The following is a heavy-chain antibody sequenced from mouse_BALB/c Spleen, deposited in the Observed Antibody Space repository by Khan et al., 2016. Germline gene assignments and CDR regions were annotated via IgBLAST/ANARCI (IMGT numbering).Heavy chain of an antibody. Sequence: EVELVESGGGLVQPGGSLKFSCVASGFTFRTYGMSWVRQTPDKRLELVATINSNGGSTYYPDSVKGRFTISRDNAKNTLYLQMSSLKSEDTAMYYCARASSWFAYWGQGTLVTVSA. CDR1: GFTFRTYG. V-gene: IGHV5-6-3*01. CDR2: INSNGGST. CDR3: ARASSWFAY. J-gene: IGHJ3*01.